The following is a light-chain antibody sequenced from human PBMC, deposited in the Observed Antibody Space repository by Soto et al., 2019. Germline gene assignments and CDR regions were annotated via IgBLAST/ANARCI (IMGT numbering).Light chain of an antibody. CDR2: EVS. J-gene: IGLJ3*02. CDR1: SSDVGRYKF. Sequence: QSALTQPASVSGSPGQSITISCTGSSSDVGRYKFVSWYQQHPDKAPRLIIYEVSNRPSGVSNRFSGSKSGNTASLTISGLQADDEADYYCSSYTPSSRLFGGGTKVTVL. V-gene: IGLV2-14*01. CDR3: SSYTPSSRL.